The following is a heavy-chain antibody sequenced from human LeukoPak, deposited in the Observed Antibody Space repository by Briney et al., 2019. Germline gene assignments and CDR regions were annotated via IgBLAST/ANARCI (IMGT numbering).Heavy chain of an antibody. CDR2: IWYDGSNK. J-gene: IGHJ4*02. V-gene: IGHV3-33*08. CDR3: ARDHGSGSYFSHCDY. Sequence: GGSLRLSCAASGFTFSSYGMHWVRQAPDKGVEGVAVIWYDGSNKYYADSVKGRFTVSRDNSKNTLYLQMNSLRDEDTAVYYCARDHGSGSYFSHCDYWGQGTLVTVSS. CDR1: GFTFSSYG. D-gene: IGHD3-10*01.